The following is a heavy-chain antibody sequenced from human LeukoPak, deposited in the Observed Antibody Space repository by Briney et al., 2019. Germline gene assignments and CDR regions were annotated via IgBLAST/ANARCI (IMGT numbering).Heavy chain of an antibody. D-gene: IGHD4-11*01. CDR2: ISPILGIA. J-gene: IGHJ6*02. CDR3: ARVQATDYYYGMDV. Sequence: SVKVSCKASGGTFSSYAISWVRQAPGQGLEWMGRISPILGIANYAQKFQGRVTITADKSTSTAYMELSSLRPEDTAVYYCARVQATDYYYGMDVWGQGTTVIVSS. V-gene: IGHV1-69*04. CDR1: GGTFSSYA.